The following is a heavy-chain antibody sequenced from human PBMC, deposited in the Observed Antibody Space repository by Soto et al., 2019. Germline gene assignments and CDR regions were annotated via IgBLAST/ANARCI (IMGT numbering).Heavy chain of an antibody. D-gene: IGHD2-15*01. V-gene: IGHV3-30-3*01. Sequence: PGGSLRLSCAASGFTFSSYAMHWVRQAPGKGLEWVAVISYDGSNKYYADSVKGRFTISRDNSKNTLYLQMNSLRAEDTAVYYCAREGGLGYCSGEEGCGGDYWGQGTLVTVSS. CDR2: ISYDGSNK. CDR3: AREGGLGYCSGEEGCGGDY. J-gene: IGHJ4*02. CDR1: GFTFSSYA.